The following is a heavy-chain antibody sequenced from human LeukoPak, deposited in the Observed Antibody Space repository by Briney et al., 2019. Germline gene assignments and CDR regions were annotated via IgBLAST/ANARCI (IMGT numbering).Heavy chain of an antibody. J-gene: IGHJ4*02. D-gene: IGHD4-23*01. Sequence: PSETLSLTCTVSGGSINSRSHYWGWLRQPPGKGLEWIGSIYYTGKTYYNPSLKSRATMSVDTSKNHFSLTLSSVTAADTAVYYCARETLYGGNSGFDYWGQGTLVTVSS. CDR2: IYYTGKT. CDR3: ARETLYGGNSGFDY. V-gene: IGHV4-39*02. CDR1: GGSINSRSHY.